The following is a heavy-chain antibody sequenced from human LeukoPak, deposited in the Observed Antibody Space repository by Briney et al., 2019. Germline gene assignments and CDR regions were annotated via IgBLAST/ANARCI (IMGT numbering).Heavy chain of an antibody. D-gene: IGHD2-15*01. CDR3: ARVVDLNYFDY. CDR2: IYYSGST. Sequence: PSETLSLTCTVSGGSISSYYWSWIRQPPGKGLEWIGYIYYSGSTNYNPSLKSRVTISVDTSKNQFSLKLSSVTAADTAVYYCARVVDLNYFDYWGQGTLVTVSS. J-gene: IGHJ4*02. V-gene: IGHV4-59*01. CDR1: GGSISSYY.